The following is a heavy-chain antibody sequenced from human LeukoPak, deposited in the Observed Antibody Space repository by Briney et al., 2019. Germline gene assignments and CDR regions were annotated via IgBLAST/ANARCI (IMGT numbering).Heavy chain of an antibody. Sequence: PSETLSLTCAVYGGSFNNYYWSCIRQPPGKGLEWIGSIYYNENTYYTPSLKSRVTISVDTSKNQFSLRLSSVTAADTAVYYCVRHEDGFYSEASGYYFDYWGQGTLVTVSS. CDR2: IYYNENT. CDR1: GGSFNNYY. V-gene: IGHV4-59*05. J-gene: IGHJ4*02. CDR3: VRHEDGFYSEASGYYFDY. D-gene: IGHD3-22*01.